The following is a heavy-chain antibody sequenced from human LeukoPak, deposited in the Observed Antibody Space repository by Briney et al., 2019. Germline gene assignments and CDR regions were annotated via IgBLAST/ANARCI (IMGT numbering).Heavy chain of an antibody. CDR2: INHSGST. CDR1: GGSFSGYY. CDR3: ARVQWYPYSNYYYGMDV. V-gene: IGHV4-34*01. D-gene: IGHD4-11*01. J-gene: IGHJ6*02. Sequence: PSETLSLTCAAYGGSFSGYYWSWIRQPPGKGLEWIGEINHSGSTNYNPSLKSRVTISVDTSKNQFSLKLSSVTAADTAVYYCARVQWYPYSNYYYGMDVWGQGTTVTVSS.